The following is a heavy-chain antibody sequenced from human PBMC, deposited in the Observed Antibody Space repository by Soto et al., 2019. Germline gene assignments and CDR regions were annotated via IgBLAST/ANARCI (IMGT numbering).Heavy chain of an antibody. CDR1: GFTFSSYS. J-gene: IGHJ6*02. V-gene: IGHV3-21*01. Sequence: GGSLRLSCAASGFTFSSYSMNWVRQAPGKGLEWVSSISSSSSYIYYADSVKGRFTISRDNAKNSLYLQMNSLRAEDTAVYYCARDLEVGVFGVVIKDYYGMDVWGQGTTVTVS. CDR3: ARDLEVGVFGVVIKDYYGMDV. D-gene: IGHD3-3*01. CDR2: ISSSSSYI.